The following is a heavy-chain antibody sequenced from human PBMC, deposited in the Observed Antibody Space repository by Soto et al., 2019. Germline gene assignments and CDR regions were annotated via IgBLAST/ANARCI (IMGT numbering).Heavy chain of an antibody. CDR3: RKWFGDLLRDY. V-gene: IGHV4-34*01. Sequence: XATLSLTCAVSGGSFSNYYWSWIRQPPGRGLEWIGEVNHGGSTNYNPSLKSRVTMSVDTSKKQLSLKLTSVTAADTAVYYCRKWFGDLLRDYWGQGTLVTVSS. J-gene: IGHJ4*02. D-gene: IGHD3-10*01. CDR2: VNHGGST. CDR1: GGSFSNYY.